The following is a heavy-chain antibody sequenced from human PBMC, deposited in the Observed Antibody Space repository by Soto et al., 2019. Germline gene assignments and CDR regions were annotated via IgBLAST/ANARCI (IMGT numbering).Heavy chain of an antibody. CDR1: GGTFSSYT. J-gene: IGHJ5*02. CDR2: IIPILGIA. Sequence: SVKVSCKASGGTFSSYTINWVRQAPGQGLEWMGRIIPILGIANYAQKFQGRVTITADKSTSTAYMELSSLRSEDTAVYYCARDIVVVVATTPNRFDPWGQGTLVTVSS. V-gene: IGHV1-69*04. CDR3: ARDIVVVVATTPNRFDP. D-gene: IGHD2-15*01.